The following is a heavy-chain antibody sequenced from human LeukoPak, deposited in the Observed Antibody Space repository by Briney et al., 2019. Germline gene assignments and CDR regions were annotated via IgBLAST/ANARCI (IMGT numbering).Heavy chain of an antibody. V-gene: IGHV4-39*07. J-gene: IGHJ5*02. CDR3: ARGRSHYYGSGSFPLWGNWFDP. Sequence: SETLSLTCTVSGGSISSSSYYWGWIRQPPGKGLEWIGEINHSGSTNYNPSLKSRVTISVDTSKNQFSLKLSSVTAADTAVYYCARGRSHYYGSGSFPLWGNWFDPWGQGTLVTVSS. CDR2: INHSGST. CDR1: GGSISSSSYY. D-gene: IGHD3-10*01.